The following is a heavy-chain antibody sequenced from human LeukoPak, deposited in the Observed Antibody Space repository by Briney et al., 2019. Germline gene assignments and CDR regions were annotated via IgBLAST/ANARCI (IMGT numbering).Heavy chain of an antibody. Sequence: SETLSLTCTVSGGSISSSSYYWGWIRQPPGKGLEWIGSIYYSGSTYYNPSLKSRVTISVDTSKNQFSLKLSSVTAADTAVYYCARDDPVVPAAIYYYYYYMDVWGKGTTVTVSS. V-gene: IGHV4-39*07. CDR3: ARDDPVVPAAIYYYYYYMDV. CDR2: IYYSGST. D-gene: IGHD2-2*01. J-gene: IGHJ6*03. CDR1: GGSISSSSYY.